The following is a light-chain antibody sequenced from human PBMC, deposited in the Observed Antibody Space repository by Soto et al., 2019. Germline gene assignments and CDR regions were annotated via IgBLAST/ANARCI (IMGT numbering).Light chain of an antibody. CDR1: QSVSSSS. V-gene: IGKV3-20*01. J-gene: IGKJ1*01. CDR3: QQYGSSPWT. CDR2: DAF. Sequence: EIVLTQSPGTLYLSPGERATLSCRASQSVSSSSLAWLQQKPGQAPRLLIYDAFIRATGIPDRFSGSGSGSDFTLTISRLETEDSAVYHCQQYGSSPWTFGQGTKVEIK.